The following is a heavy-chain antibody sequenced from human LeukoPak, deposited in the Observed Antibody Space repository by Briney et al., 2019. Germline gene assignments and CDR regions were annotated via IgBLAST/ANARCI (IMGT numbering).Heavy chain of an antibody. CDR3: AGTDKWELLSWFDP. CDR1: GGTFSSYA. D-gene: IGHD1-26*01. Sequence: GASVKVSCKASGGTFSSYAISWVRQAPGQGLEWKGGIIPIFGTANYAQKFQGRVTITADESTSTAYMELSSLRSEDTAVYYCAGTDKWELLSWFDPWGQGTLVTVSS. J-gene: IGHJ5*02. V-gene: IGHV1-69*13. CDR2: IIPIFGTA.